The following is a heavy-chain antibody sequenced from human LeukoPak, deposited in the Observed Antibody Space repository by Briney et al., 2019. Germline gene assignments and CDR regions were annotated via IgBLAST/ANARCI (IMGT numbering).Heavy chain of an antibody. Sequence: PGGSLILSCAASGYTFRDYSVNWVRQAPGKGLEWVSCISGSSVYRYYADSVKGRFTISRDNAKNSLYLQMNSLRAEDTAVYYCARVSVAGSVIDAFDMWGQGTMVTVSS. D-gene: IGHD6-19*01. CDR1: GYTFRDYS. V-gene: IGHV3-21*01. CDR2: ISGSSVYR. CDR3: ARVSVAGSVIDAFDM. J-gene: IGHJ3*02.